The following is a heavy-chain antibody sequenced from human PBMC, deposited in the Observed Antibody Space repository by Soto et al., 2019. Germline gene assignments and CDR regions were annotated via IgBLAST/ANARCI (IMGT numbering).Heavy chain of an antibody. D-gene: IGHD6-19*01. V-gene: IGHV1-18*04. CDR1: GYTFTSYG. CDR3: ARGRPGPGSSGWYGYFDY. J-gene: IGHJ4*02. CDR2: ISAYNGNT. Sequence: QVQLVQSGAEVKKPGASVKVSCKASGYTFTSYGISWVRQAPGQGLEWLGWISAYNGNTNYAQKLQGRVTMTTDTSTSTAYMELRSLRSDDTAVYYCARGRPGPGSSGWYGYFDYWGQGTLVTVSA.